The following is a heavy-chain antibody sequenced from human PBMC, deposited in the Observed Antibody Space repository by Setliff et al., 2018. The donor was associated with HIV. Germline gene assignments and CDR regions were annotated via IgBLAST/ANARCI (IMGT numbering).Heavy chain of an antibody. CDR3: ASARIPTGGTSTSLDF. J-gene: IGHJ4*02. CDR1: GFIFSDFY. V-gene: IGHV3-11*06. CDR2: ISSNNGAYT. Sequence: PGGSLRLSCAASGFIFSDFYMSWIRQAPGKGLEWVSYISSNNGAYTNYADSVKGRFTISRDTSKNTLFLQINSLRPEDTAVYYCASARIPTGGTSTSLDFWGQGTLVTVSS. D-gene: IGHD1-1*01.